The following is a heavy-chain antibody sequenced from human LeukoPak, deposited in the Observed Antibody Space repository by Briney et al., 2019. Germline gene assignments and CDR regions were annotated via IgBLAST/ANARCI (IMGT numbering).Heavy chain of an antibody. CDR2: IYTSGST. J-gene: IGHJ4*02. CDR3: ARADYTNGVCYTSDY. CDR1: GGSISSGSYY. D-gene: IGHD2-8*01. Sequence: SETLSLTCTVSGGSISSGSYYWSWIRQPAGTGLERIGRIYTSGSTNYNPSLKSRVTISVDTSKNQFSLKLSSVTAADTAVYYCARADYTNGVCYTSDYWGKETLVTVSS. V-gene: IGHV4-61*02.